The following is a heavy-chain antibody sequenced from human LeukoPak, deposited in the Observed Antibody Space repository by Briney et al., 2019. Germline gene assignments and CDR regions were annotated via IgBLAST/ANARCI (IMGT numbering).Heavy chain of an antibody. D-gene: IGHD3-22*01. V-gene: IGHV3-21*01. CDR1: GFPLSSYA. CDR3: ANLWDYDSSGYNY. J-gene: IGHJ4*02. CDR2: ISSSSSYI. Sequence: GGSLRLSCAAFGFPLSSYAMNWVRQAPGKGLEWVSSISSSSSYIYYADSVKGRFTISRDNAKNSLYLQMNSLRAEDTAVYYCANLWDYDSSGYNYWGQGTLVTVSS.